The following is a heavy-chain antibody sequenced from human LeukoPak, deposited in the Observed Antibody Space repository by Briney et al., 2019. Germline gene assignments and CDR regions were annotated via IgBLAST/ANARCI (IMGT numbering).Heavy chain of an antibody. D-gene: IGHD3-10*01. CDR3: ASSPPLWFGDPTGYYYYMDV. Sequence: ASVKVSCKASGYTFTGYYMHWVRQAPGQGLEWMGWINPNSGGTKYAQKFQGRVTMTRDTSISTAYMELSRLRSDDTAVYYCASSPPLWFGDPTGYYYYMDVWGKGTTVTVSS. J-gene: IGHJ6*03. V-gene: IGHV1-2*02. CDR2: INPNSGGT. CDR1: GYTFTGYY.